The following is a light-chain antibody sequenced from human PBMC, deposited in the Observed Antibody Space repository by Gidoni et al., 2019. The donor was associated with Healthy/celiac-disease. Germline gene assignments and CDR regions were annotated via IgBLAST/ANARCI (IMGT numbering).Light chain of an antibody. CDR2: DVS. Sequence: QSSLTQPASVSCSPVQSITISCTGTSSDVGGYNYFSWYQQHPGKAPKLMIYDVSNRPSGVSNRFSGSKSGNTDSLTISGLQAEDEADYYCSSYTSSSTLVVFGGGTKLTVL. V-gene: IGLV2-14*01. J-gene: IGLJ2*01. CDR1: SSDVGGYNY. CDR3: SSYTSSSTLVV.